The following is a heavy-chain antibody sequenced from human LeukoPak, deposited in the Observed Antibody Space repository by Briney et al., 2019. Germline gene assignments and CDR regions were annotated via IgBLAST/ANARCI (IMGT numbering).Heavy chain of an antibody. J-gene: IGHJ5*02. CDR1: GDSISSGDYY. D-gene: IGHD2-2*01. CDR3: ARDYCTSTTCPNWFDP. Sequence: SETLSLTCTVSGDSISSGDYYWSWIRQPAGKGLEWIGRISSGSTNYNLSLKSRVTISVDKSKNQFSLKLNSVTAADTAVYYCARDYCTSTTCPNWFDPWGQGTLVTVSS. V-gene: IGHV4-61*02. CDR2: ISSGST.